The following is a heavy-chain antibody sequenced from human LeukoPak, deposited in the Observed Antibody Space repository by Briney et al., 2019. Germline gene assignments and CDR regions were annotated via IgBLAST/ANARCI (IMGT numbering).Heavy chain of an antibody. J-gene: IGHJ4*02. CDR3: AKVGDNWDFDY. Sequence: GGSLRLSCAASEFSVGSNYMTWVRQAPGKGLEWVSLIYSGGSTYYADSVKGRFTTSRDNSKNTLYLHMNSLRAEDTAVYYCAKVGDNWDFDYWGQGTLVSVSS. V-gene: IGHV3-66*02. D-gene: IGHD3-16*01. CDR2: IYSGGST. CDR1: EFSVGSNY.